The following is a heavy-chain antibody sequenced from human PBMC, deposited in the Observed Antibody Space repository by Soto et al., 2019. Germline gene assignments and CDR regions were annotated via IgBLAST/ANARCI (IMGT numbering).Heavy chain of an antibody. V-gene: IGHV5-10-1*01. Sequence: GESLKISCKGSGYSFTSYWISWVRQMPGKGLEWMGRIDPSDSYTNYSPSFQGHVTISADKSISTAYLQWSSLKASDTAMYYCAAWDGSGSYLTPSDYWGQGTLVTVSS. J-gene: IGHJ4*02. CDR1: GYSFTSYW. CDR2: IDPSDSYT. CDR3: AAWDGSGSYLTPSDY. D-gene: IGHD3-10*01.